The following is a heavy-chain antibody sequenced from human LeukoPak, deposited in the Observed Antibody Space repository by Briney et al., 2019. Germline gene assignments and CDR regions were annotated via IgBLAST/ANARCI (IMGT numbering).Heavy chain of an antibody. V-gene: IGHV4-59*01. J-gene: IGHJ4*02. CDR1: GGSISSYY. CDR2: IYYSGST. D-gene: IGHD6-13*01. Sequence: PSETLSLTCTVSGGSISSYYWSWIRQPPGKGLEWIGYIYYSGSTNYNPSLKSRVTISVDTSKNQFSLKLSSVTAADTAVYYCALDRIAAGPDFRYWGQGTLVTVSS. CDR3: ALDRIAAGPDFRY.